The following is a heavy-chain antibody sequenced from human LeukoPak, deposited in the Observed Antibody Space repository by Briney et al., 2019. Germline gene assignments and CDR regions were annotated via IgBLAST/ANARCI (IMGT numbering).Heavy chain of an antibody. J-gene: IGHJ4*02. V-gene: IGHV1-18*04. Sequence: GASVKVSCKASGYTFTSYGISWVRHAPGQGLEWMGWISAYNGNTNYAQKLQRRVTMTTYTSTSTAYMVLRSLRADDTAVYYCARLTSSSWSDYFDYWGQGTLVTVSS. CDR2: ISAYNGNT. CDR1: GYTFTSYG. D-gene: IGHD6-13*01. CDR3: ARLTSSSWSDYFDY.